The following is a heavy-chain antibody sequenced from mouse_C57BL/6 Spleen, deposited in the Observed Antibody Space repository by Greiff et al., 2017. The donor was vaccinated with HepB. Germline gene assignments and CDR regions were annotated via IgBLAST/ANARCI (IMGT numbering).Heavy chain of an antibody. CDR3: AITTVVEGYFDV. D-gene: IGHD1-1*01. CDR2: IYPRIGNT. V-gene: IGHV1-81*01. J-gene: IGHJ1*03. CDR1: GYTFTSYG. Sequence: LVESGAELARPGASVKLSCKASGYTFTSYGISWVKQRTGQGLEWIGEIYPRIGNTYYNEKFKGKATLTADKSSSTAYMELRSLTSEDSAVYFCAITTVVEGYFDVWGTGTTVTVSS.